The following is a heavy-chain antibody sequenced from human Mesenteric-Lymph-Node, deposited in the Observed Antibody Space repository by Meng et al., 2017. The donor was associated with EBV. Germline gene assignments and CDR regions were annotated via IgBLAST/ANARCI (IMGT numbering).Heavy chain of an antibody. V-gene: IGHV1-18*04. Sequence: VLLEQSVGEWHRALHPVNVSCRATGYTFMYYVVCLVRKATGQGVESMGWISGYNGNTIYAQNLQSRVSMTTATSTNTAVIELRSLGSDDTAVQYCTRGLYSGYDLDHWGQGTLVTVSS. D-gene: IGHD5-12*01. CDR1: GYTFMYYV. CDR2: ISGYNGNT. J-gene: IGHJ4*02. CDR3: TRGLYSGYDLDH.